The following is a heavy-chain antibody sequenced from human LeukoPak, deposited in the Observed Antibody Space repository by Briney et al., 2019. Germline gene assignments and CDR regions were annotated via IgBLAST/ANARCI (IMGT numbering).Heavy chain of an antibody. V-gene: IGHV4-59*01. D-gene: IGHD7-27*01. CDR3: ASSTGGAGDY. CDR1: GVSITSYY. Sequence: SETLSLTCTVSGVSITSYYWSWIRQPPGKGPEWIGYIYYSGDTKYNPSLKSRVTTSVDTSKNQFSLNLSSVTAADTAVYYCASSTGGAGDYWGQGTLVTVSS. J-gene: IGHJ4*02. CDR2: IYYSGDT.